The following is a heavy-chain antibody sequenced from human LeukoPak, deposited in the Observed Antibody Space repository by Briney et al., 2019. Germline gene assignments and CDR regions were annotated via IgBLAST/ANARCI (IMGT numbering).Heavy chain of an antibody. CDR1: GFIFNNYA. V-gene: IGHV3-9*01. CDR2: ISWNSGSI. Sequence: QAGGSLRLSCAGSGFIFNNYAMHWVRQPPGKGLEWVSGISWNSGSIDYADSVKGRFTISRDNAKNSLYLQMNSLRVEDAALYYCAKDSLICEVVTQWGGMDGWGQGTTVTVSS. J-gene: IGHJ6*02. CDR3: AKDSLICEVVTQWGGMDG. D-gene: IGHD3-3*01.